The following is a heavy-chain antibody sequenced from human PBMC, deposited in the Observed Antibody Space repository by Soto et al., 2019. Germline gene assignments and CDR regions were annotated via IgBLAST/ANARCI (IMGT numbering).Heavy chain of an antibody. D-gene: IGHD4-17*01. CDR3: PKFQRGDDYGDCYLDL. J-gene: IGHJ2*01. Sequence: EVQLLESGGGLVQPGGSLRLSCEASGVTLSTYGVTWVRLTPGRGLERVPILSSSGSYTHYADSVKGRFIISRDSPKNKVNLQMNSLRVDDTTIYYRPKFQRGDDYGDCYLDLWGRRTLVTVTS. V-gene: IGHV3-23*01. CDR1: GVTLSTYG. CDR2: LSSSGSYT.